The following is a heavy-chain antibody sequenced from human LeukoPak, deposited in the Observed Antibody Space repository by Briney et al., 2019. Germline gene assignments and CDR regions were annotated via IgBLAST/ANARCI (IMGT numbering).Heavy chain of an antibody. Sequence: SETLSLTCSVSGASIRSANWWNWVRQSPGKGLEWIAEILYTGDTNYNPSLKSRVTISVDTSKNQFSLKLSSVTAADTAVYYCARGPPNYYDSSGDLFDEPLTNDYWGQGTLVTVSS. CDR1: GASIRSANW. V-gene: IGHV4-4*02. CDR3: ARGPPNYYDSSGDLFDEPLTNDY. D-gene: IGHD3-22*01. CDR2: ILYTGDT. J-gene: IGHJ4*02.